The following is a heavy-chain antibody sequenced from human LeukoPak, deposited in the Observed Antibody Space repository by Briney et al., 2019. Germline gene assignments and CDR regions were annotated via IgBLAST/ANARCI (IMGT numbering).Heavy chain of an antibody. D-gene: IGHD3-22*01. Sequence: ASVKVSCKASGYNFTSYYMQWVRQAPGQGLEWMGIINPSGGSTSYAQKFQGRVTMTRDTSTSTVYMELSSLRSEDTAVYYCARFHGGSGYYYWGQGTLVTVSS. CDR2: INPSGGST. V-gene: IGHV1-46*01. J-gene: IGHJ4*02. CDR3: ARFHGGSGYYY. CDR1: GYNFTSYY.